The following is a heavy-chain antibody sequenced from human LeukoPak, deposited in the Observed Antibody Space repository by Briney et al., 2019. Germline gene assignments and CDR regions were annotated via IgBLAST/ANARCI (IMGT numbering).Heavy chain of an antibody. CDR1: GYRFNAYW. Sequence: GESLKISCKGSGYRFNAYWIAWVRQMPGKGLEWMGIIYPDDSDTRYSPSFQGQVTISADKSVRTAYLQWSSLKALDSAMYYCARPNITSYYDSRGYDAFDVWGQGTMVTVSS. D-gene: IGHD3-22*01. CDR2: IYPDDSDT. V-gene: IGHV5-51*01. CDR3: ARPNITSYYDSRGYDAFDV. J-gene: IGHJ3*01.